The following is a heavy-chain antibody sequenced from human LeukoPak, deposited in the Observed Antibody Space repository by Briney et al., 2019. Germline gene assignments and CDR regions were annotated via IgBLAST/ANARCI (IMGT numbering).Heavy chain of an antibody. CDR2: IYYSGST. CDR3: ARDGNSGSYLSY. V-gene: IGHV4-30-4*08. Sequence: PSETLSLTCAVYGGSFSGYYWSWIRQPPGKGLEWIGYIYYSGSTYYNPSLKSRVTISVDTSKNQFSLKLSSVTAADTAVYYCARDGNSGSYLSYWGQGTLVTVSS. D-gene: IGHD1-26*01. CDR1: GGSFSGYY. J-gene: IGHJ4*02.